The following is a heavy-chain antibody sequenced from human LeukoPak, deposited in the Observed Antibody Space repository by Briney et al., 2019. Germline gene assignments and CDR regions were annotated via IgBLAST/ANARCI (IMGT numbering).Heavy chain of an antibody. V-gene: IGHV3-7*01. D-gene: IGHD4-17*01. CDR3: ARYSTAHYYMDV. CDR2: IKLDGSEK. CDR1: RFSFSSCW. J-gene: IGHJ6*03. Sequence: AGGSLRLSCTASRFSFSSCWMTWVRQAPGKGLEWVANIKLDGSEKYYVDSVKGRFTISRDNAKNSLYLQMNSLRAEDTAVYYCARYSTAHYYMDVWGKGTTVTVSS.